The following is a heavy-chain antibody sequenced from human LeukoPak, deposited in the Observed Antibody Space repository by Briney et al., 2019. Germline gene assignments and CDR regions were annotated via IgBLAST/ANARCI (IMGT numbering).Heavy chain of an antibody. CDR3: ARMTSDWYLDY. V-gene: IGHV5-51*01. D-gene: IGHD6-19*01. CDR2: IYPGDSDS. CDR1: GYNFTSDW. J-gene: IGHJ4*02. Sequence: GESLKISCEGSGYNFTSDWIAWVRQMPGKGLEWMGIIYPGDSDSRYSPSFEGPVNISAENSINTAYLRWSSPKASDTAMYYCARMTSDWYLDYWGQGTLAAASS.